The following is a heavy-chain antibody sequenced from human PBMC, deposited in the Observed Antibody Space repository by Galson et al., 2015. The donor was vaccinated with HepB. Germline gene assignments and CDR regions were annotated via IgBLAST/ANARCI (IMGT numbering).Heavy chain of an antibody. D-gene: IGHD6-19*01. CDR2: ISSSSSYI. J-gene: IGHJ4*02. V-gene: IGHV3-21*01. Sequence: SLRLSCAASGFTFSSYSMNWVRQAPGKGLEWVSSISSSSSYIYYADSVKGRFTISRDNAKNSLYLQMNSLRAEDTAVYYCARETPDGGIAVAGDFDYWGQVTLVTVSS. CDR3: ARETPDGGIAVAGDFDY. CDR1: GFTFSSYS.